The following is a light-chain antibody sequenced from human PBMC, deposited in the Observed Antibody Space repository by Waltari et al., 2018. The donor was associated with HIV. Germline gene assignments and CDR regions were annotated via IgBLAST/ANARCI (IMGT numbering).Light chain of an antibody. CDR3: QQRSTWPST. Sequence: EIVLTQPPATLSLSPGERATPSCRASQSVTPFLAWYQQKPGQAPSLRIYDASKRATGIPARFSGSGSGTDFTLTISSLEPEDFAVYYCQQRSTWPSTFGPGTKVDIK. J-gene: IGKJ3*01. CDR2: DAS. V-gene: IGKV3-11*01. CDR1: QSVTPF.